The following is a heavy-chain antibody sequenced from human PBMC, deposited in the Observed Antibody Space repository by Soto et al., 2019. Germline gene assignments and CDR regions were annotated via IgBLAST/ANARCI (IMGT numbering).Heavy chain of an antibody. Sequence: PGGSLRLSCAASGFTFSDYYMSWIRQAPGKGLEWVSYISSSGSTIYYADSVKGRFTISRDNAKNSLYLQMNSLRAEDTAVYYCARAPRRIRLTFDYWGQGTLVTVSS. CDR2: ISSSGSTI. CDR1: GFTFSDYY. CDR3: ARAPRRIRLTFDY. D-gene: IGHD4-17*01. J-gene: IGHJ4*02. V-gene: IGHV3-11*01.